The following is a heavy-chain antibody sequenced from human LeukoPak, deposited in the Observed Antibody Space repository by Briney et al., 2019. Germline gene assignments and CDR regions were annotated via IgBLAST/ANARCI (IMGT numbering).Heavy chain of an antibody. J-gene: IGHJ4*02. CDR3: TSVLTPDDHYDSSAHWLRFDY. Sequence: PGGSLRLSCPASGFTFSNAWMSWVRQAPGKGLEWVGRIKSKIDGGTTDYAAPVKGRFTISRDDSKTTLYLQMNSLKTEDTAVYYCTSVLTPDDHYDSSAHWLRFDYWGQGTLVTVSS. CDR1: GFTFSNAW. D-gene: IGHD3-22*01. CDR2: IKSKIDGGTT. V-gene: IGHV3-15*01.